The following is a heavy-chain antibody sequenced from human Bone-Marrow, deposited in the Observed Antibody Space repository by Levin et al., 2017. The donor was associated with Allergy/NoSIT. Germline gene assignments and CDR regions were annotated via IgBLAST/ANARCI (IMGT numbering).Heavy chain of an antibody. Sequence: GESLKISCAGSGFSVSDSYMSWVRQAPGKGLEWVAVIYNGGNTYYPDSVKGRFTISRDSAQNTLYLQMNTLRGEDAAVYYCATMSWPTYYYALDVWGQGTTVTVSS. V-gene: IGHV3-53*01. D-gene: IGHD5/OR15-5a*01. CDR1: GFSVSDSY. J-gene: IGHJ6*02. CDR2: IYNGGNT. CDR3: ATMSWPTYYYALDV.